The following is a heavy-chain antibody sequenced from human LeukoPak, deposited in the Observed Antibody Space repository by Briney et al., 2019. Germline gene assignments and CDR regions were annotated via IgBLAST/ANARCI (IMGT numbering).Heavy chain of an antibody. Sequence: PGGSLRLSCGASGFTVSTNYMSWVRQAPGKGLEWGSIIYSGGSTYYADSVKGRFTLSRDNSKNTLYLQMNSLRAEDTAVYYCASYRYGSSFAFDIWGQGTMVTVSS. CDR2: IYSGGST. CDR3: ASYRYGSSFAFDI. V-gene: IGHV3-66*01. D-gene: IGHD6-6*01. CDR1: GFTVSTNY. J-gene: IGHJ3*02.